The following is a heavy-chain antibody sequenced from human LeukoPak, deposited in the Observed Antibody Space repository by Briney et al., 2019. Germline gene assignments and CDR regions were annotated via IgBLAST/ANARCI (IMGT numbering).Heavy chain of an antibody. CDR1: GYTFTGYY. J-gene: IGHJ4*02. Sequence: EASVKVSCTASGYTFTGYYMHWVRQAPGQGLEWMGWINPNSGGTNYAQKFQGRVTMTRDTSISTAYMELSRLRSDDTAVYYCAEGYCSGGSCSIGGYWGQGTLVTVSS. CDR3: AEGYCSGGSCSIGGY. D-gene: IGHD2-15*01. V-gene: IGHV1-2*02. CDR2: INPNSGGT.